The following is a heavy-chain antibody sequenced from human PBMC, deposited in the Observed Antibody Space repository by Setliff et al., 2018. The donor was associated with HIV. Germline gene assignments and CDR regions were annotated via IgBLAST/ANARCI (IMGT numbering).Heavy chain of an antibody. CDR1: GGSITSSGYY. Sequence: TLSLTCIASGGSITSSGYYWGWIRQPPGKGLEWLALIYWNDDKRYSPSLKNRLTITKDTSKNQVVLTMTNMDPVDTATYYCAHRYYYDSSFSDYWGQGTLVTVSS. V-gene: IGHV2-5*01. CDR3: AHRYYYDSSFSDY. J-gene: IGHJ4*02. D-gene: IGHD3-22*01. CDR2: IYWNDDK.